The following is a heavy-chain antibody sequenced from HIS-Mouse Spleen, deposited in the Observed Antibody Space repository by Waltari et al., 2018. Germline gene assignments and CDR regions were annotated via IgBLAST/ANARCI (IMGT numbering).Heavy chain of an antibody. CDR3: AREIPYSSSWYDWYFDL. J-gene: IGHJ2*01. V-gene: IGHV4-39*07. CDR1: GGSISSSSYY. Sequence: QLQLQESGPGLVKPSETLSLTCTVSGGSISSSSYYWGWIRQPPGKGLEWIGCMYYSGGTVYSPSLKSRVTISVDTAKNQFSLKLSSVTAADTAVYYCAREIPYSSSWYDWYFDLWGRGTLVTVSS. D-gene: IGHD6-13*01. CDR2: MYYSGGT.